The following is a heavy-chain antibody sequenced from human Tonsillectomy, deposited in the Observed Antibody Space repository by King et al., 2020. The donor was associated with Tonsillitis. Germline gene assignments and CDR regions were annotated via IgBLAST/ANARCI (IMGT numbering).Heavy chain of an antibody. D-gene: IGHD3-16*01. J-gene: IGHJ4*02. CDR3: ARGGGAHFDY. Sequence: VQLVESGGGVVQPGRSLRLSCAASGFTFSSYGMHWVRQAPGKGLEWVAVIWYDGSNKYYADSVKGRFTLSRDNSKNTLYLQMNSLRAEETAVYYCARGGGAHFDYWGQGTLVTVSS. V-gene: IGHV3-33*08. CDR1: GFTFSSYG. CDR2: IWYDGSNK.